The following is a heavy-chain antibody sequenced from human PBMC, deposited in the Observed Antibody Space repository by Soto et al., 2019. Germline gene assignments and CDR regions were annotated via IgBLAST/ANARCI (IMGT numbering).Heavy chain of an antibody. CDR1: GYSFRYYD. J-gene: IGHJ4*02. CDR2: MNPNSGNT. Sequence: SAKVSCTAFGYSFRYYDIIWVRQATGQGLEWMGWMNPNSGNTGYAQKFQGRITMTRNTSISTAYMEMNSLTSEDTAVYYCARVGAWALRNLDYWGQGTRVTVSS. V-gene: IGHV1-8*01. CDR3: ARVGAWALRNLDY. D-gene: IGHD3-16*01.